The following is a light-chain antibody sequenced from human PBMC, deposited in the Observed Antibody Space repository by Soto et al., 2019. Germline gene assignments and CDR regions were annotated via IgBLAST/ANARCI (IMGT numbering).Light chain of an antibody. Sequence: EIVLTQSPGTLSLSPGERATLSCRASQTVSSFYLAWYQQKPGQAPSLLIYGASSRATGIPDRFTGSGSGTDFTRTISRLEPEDFAVYYCQQYGSSPGTFGQGTKLEI. V-gene: IGKV3-20*01. J-gene: IGKJ2*01. CDR1: QTVSSFY. CDR2: GAS. CDR3: QQYGSSPGT.